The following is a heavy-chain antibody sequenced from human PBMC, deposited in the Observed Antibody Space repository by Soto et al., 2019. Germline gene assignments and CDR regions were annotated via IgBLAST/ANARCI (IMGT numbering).Heavy chain of an antibody. Sequence: QVQLVQSGAEVKKPGSSVKVSCKASGGTFSSYAISWVRQAHGQGLEWLGGIIPIFGTAHYAQKFQGRVTITGDKSTGTAYMELSSLRSEDTAVYYCDRADTDMVSCGYCFDYWGQGTLVIVSS. CDR1: GGTFSSYA. J-gene: IGHJ4*02. CDR3: DRADTDMVSCGYCFDY. D-gene: IGHD5-18*01. V-gene: IGHV1-69*06. CDR2: IIPIFGTA.